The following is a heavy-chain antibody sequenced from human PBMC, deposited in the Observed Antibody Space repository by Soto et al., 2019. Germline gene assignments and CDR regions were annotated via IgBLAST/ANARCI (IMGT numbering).Heavy chain of an antibody. V-gene: IGHV3-23*01. D-gene: IGHD3-22*01. Sequence: PEGSLRLSCAASGFTFSSYAMSWVRQAPGKGLEWVSAISGSGGSTYYADSVKGRFTISRDNSKNTLYLQMNSLRAEDTAVYYCAKDRRNYYDSSGEFDYWGQGTLVTVSS. CDR1: GFTFSSYA. CDR2: ISGSGGST. J-gene: IGHJ4*02. CDR3: AKDRRNYYDSSGEFDY.